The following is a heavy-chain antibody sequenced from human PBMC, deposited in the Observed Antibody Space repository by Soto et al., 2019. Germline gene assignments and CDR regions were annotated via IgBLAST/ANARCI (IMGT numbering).Heavy chain of an antibody. D-gene: IGHD3-10*01. Sequence: GGSLRLSCAASGFSFDDYAMHWVRQAPGKGLEWVTGISWNSGTIGYADSVKGRFTISRDNAKNSLYLQMDSLRAEDTALYYCARDVWSRASGPPDSWGQGTQATVTS. V-gene: IGHV3-9*01. CDR2: ISWNSGTI. CDR1: GFSFDDYA. J-gene: IGHJ4*02. CDR3: ARDVWSRASGPPDS.